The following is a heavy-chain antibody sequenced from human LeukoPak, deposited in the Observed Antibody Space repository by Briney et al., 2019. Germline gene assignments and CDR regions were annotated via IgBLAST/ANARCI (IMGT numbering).Heavy chain of an antibody. V-gene: IGHV4-59*02. Sequence: SETLSLTCTVSAGSVMSYYWSWIRQPPGKRLEWLGYIYSNGSTNFHPSLKSRLTISVDTSKNQFSLKLTSVTAADTAVYYCARSGGGYTATILGYFFDYWGQGALVTVSS. CDR2: IYSNGST. D-gene: IGHD5-18*01. CDR3: ARSGGGYTATILGYFFDY. J-gene: IGHJ4*02. CDR1: AGSVMSYY.